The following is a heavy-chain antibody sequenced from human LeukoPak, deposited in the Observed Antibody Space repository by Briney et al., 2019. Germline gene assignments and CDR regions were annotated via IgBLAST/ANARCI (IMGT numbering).Heavy chain of an antibody. CDR1: GFSFDDYA. Sequence: GRSLRLSCAALGFSFDDYAMYWVRQAPGKGLEWVSGISWSSVSIGYADSVKGRFTISRDNAKNSLYLQMNSLKAEDTALYHCAKRKAGGYALDIWGQGTMVTVSS. J-gene: IGHJ3*02. V-gene: IGHV3-9*01. D-gene: IGHD3-16*01. CDR2: ISWSSVSI. CDR3: AKRKAGGYALDI.